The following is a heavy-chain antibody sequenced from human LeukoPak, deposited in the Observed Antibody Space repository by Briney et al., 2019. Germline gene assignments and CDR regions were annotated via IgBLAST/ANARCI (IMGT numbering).Heavy chain of an antibody. D-gene: IGHD6-19*01. Sequence: ASVKVSFKASGGTFSSYAISWVRQAPGQGLEWMGGIIPIFGTANYAQKFQGRVTITADESTSTAYMELSSLRSEDTAVYYCARGRPGSGWSFDYWGQGTLVTVSS. V-gene: IGHV1-69*13. CDR2: IIPIFGTA. CDR1: GGTFSSYA. J-gene: IGHJ4*02. CDR3: ARGRPGSGWSFDY.